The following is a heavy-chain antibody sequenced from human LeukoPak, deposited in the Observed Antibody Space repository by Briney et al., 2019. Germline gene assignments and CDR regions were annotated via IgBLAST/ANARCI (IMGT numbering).Heavy chain of an antibody. CDR3: ARDGKGSPAYDY. V-gene: IGHV1-46*01. CDR2: INPSGGST. J-gene: IGHJ4*02. D-gene: IGHD1-26*01. CDR1: GYTFTSYY. Sequence: ASVKVSCKASGYTFTSYYKHWVRQAPGQGLEWMGIINPSGGSTSYAQKFQGRVTMTRDTSTSTVYMELRSLRSEDTAVYYCARDGKGSPAYDYWGQGTLVTVSS.